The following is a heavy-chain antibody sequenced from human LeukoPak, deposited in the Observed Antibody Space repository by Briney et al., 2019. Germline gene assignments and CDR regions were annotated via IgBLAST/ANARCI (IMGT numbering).Heavy chain of an antibody. CDR1: GFTFSSYG. CDR3: ANTGYYYGSGSQTYFDY. V-gene: IGHV3-30*18. CDR2: ISYDGSNK. D-gene: IGHD3-10*01. J-gene: IGHJ4*02. Sequence: GGSLRLSCAASGFTFSSYGMHWVRQAPGKGLEWVAVISYDGSNKYYADSVKGRFTISRDNSKNTLYLQMNSLRAEDTAVYYCANTGYYYGSGSQTYFDYWGQGTLVTVSS.